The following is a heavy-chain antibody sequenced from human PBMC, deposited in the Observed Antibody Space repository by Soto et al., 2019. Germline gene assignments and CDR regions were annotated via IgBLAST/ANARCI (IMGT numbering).Heavy chain of an antibody. V-gene: IGHV4-31*03. Sequence: QVQLQESGPGLVKPSQTLSLTCTVSGGSISSGGYYWSWIRQHPGKGLEWIGYIYYSGSTYYNPSLKSRVTISVDTSKNQFSLKLSSVTAADTAVYYCVRCTVRGDLYRSWFDPWGQGTLVTVSS. CDR3: VRCTVRGDLYRSWFDP. CDR1: GGSISSGGYY. J-gene: IGHJ5*02. CDR2: IYYSGST. D-gene: IGHD3-10*01.